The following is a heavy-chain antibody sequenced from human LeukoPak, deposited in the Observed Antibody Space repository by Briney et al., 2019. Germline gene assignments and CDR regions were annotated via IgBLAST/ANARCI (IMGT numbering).Heavy chain of an antibody. Sequence: GGSLRLSCAASGFTFINFAMHWVRQAPGKGLEWVAVIWYDGSNKYYADSVKGRFTISRDNSKNTLYLQMNSLRAEDTAVYYCARDRGSSWSDAFDIWGQGTMVTVSS. CDR3: ARDRGSSWSDAFDI. CDR2: IWYDGSNK. CDR1: GFTFINFA. D-gene: IGHD6-13*01. V-gene: IGHV3-33*08. J-gene: IGHJ3*02.